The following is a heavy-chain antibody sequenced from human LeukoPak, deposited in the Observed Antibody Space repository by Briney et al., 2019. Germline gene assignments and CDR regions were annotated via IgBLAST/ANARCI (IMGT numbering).Heavy chain of an antibody. CDR2: IKQDGSEK. D-gene: IGHD2-15*01. CDR3: ASCSCSGQLMGYCPPADY. Sequence: PGGSLRLSCAASGFTFISYWMSWVRQGPGKGLEWVANIKQDGSEKYYVDSVKGRFTISRDNAKNSLYLQMNSLRAEDTAVYFCASCSCSGQLMGYCPPADYWGQGTLVTVSS. V-gene: IGHV3-7*01. J-gene: IGHJ4*02. CDR1: GFTFISYW.